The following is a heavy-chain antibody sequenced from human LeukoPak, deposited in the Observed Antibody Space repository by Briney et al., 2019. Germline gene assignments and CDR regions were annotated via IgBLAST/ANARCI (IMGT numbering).Heavy chain of an antibody. D-gene: IGHD3-10*01. Sequence: GGSLRLSCAASGFTFDDYAMHWVRQAPGKGLEWVSAISGSGGSTYYADSVKGRFTISRDNSKNTLYLQMNSLRAEDTAVYYCAKDRGSGIPEAWGQGTLVTVSS. J-gene: IGHJ5*02. CDR3: AKDRGSGIPEA. CDR2: ISGSGGST. V-gene: IGHV3-23*01. CDR1: GFTFDDYA.